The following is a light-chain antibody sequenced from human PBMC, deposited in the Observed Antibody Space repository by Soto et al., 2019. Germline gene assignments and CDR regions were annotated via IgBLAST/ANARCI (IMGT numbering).Light chain of an antibody. J-gene: IGKJ3*01. Sequence: IVMTQSPATLSLSPGERATLSCRASQSVSSSYLAWYQQRPGQAPRLLIYGASSRATGIPGRFSGSGSGTDFTLTISRLEPEDFAVYYCQQYGNAPFTFGPGTKVDIK. CDR3: QQYGNAPFT. CDR1: QSVSSSY. CDR2: GAS. V-gene: IGKV3-20*01.